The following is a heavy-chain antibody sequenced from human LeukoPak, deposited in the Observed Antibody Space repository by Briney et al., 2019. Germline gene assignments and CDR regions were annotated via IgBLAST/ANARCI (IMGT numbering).Heavy chain of an antibody. Sequence: ASVKVSCKPSGYTFTGYYMHWVRQAPGQGLEWMGWINPNSGGTNYAQKFQGRVTMTRDRSIRTAYMELRRLRSDDTAVYYCAREDSGGSYCFFSWGQGTLVTVSS. CDR2: INPNSGGT. CDR1: GYTFTGYY. J-gene: IGHJ5*02. D-gene: IGHD1-26*01. CDR3: AREDSGGSYCFFS. V-gene: IGHV1-2*02.